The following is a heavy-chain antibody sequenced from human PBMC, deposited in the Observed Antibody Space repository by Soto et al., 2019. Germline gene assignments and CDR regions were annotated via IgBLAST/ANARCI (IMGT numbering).Heavy chain of an antibody. CDR2: ISYDGNYI. CDR3: AKGILSATIGPYAMDV. J-gene: IGHJ6*02. D-gene: IGHD3-16*01. V-gene: IGHV3-30*18. CDR1: GFAFSSYA. Sequence: VGSLRLSCEASGFAFSSYAMHWVRQAPGKGLEWVGVISYDGNYIYYADSVKGRFTISRDNSKNTLYVQVNSLRPEDTAVYYCAKGILSATIGPYAMDVWGQGTTVTVSS.